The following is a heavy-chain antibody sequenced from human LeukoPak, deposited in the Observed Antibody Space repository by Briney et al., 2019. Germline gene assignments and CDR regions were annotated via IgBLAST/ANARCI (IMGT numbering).Heavy chain of an antibody. D-gene: IGHD4-17*01. CDR3: ARSPVTRTYYYYGMDV. Sequence: ASVKVSRKASGYTFTSYAMHWVRQAPGQRLEWMGWINAGNGNTKYSQKFQGRVTITRDTSASTAYMELSSLRSEDTAVYYCARSPVTRTYYYYGMDVWGKGTTVTVSS. CDR2: INAGNGNT. V-gene: IGHV1-3*01. CDR1: GYTFTSYA. J-gene: IGHJ6*04.